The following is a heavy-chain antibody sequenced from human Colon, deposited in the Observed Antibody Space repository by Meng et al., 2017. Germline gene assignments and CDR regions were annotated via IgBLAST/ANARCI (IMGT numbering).Heavy chain of an antibody. V-gene: IGHV4-4*02. CDR2: FHYTGPI. Sequence: QVQLQESGQGLVKPSVTLSLTCGVSGVSVTSGQFWTWVRQPPGKGLEWIGEFHYTGPINYKPSLMSRVTISVDASRNQFSLRLTSVTAADTAVYYCAASSGWYRIDSWGQGTLVTVSS. J-gene: IGHJ4*02. CDR3: AASSGWYRIDS. CDR1: GVSVTSGQF. D-gene: IGHD6-19*01.